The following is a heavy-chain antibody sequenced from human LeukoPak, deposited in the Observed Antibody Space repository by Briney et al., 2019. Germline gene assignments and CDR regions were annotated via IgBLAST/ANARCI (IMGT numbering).Heavy chain of an antibody. V-gene: IGHV4-59*01. CDR1: GGSISSYY. CDR3: ARVPPGGYFDY. D-gene: IGHD3-16*01. CDR2: IYYSGST. Sequence: PSETLSLTCTVSGGSISSYYWSWIRQPPGKGLEWIGYIYYSGSTNYNPSLRSRVTISVDTSKNQFSLKLSSVTAADTAVYYCARVPPGGYFDYWGQGTLVTVSS. J-gene: IGHJ4*02.